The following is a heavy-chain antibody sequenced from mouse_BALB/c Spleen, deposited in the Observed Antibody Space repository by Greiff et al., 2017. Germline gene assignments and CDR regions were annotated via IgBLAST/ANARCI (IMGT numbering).Heavy chain of an antibody. CDR1: GFTFSSYT. CDR2: ISNGGGST. CDR3: ARLDYYAMDY. V-gene: IGHV5-12-2*01. J-gene: IGHJ4*01. Sequence: EVKLVESGGGLVQPGGSLKLSCAASGFTFSSYTMSWVRQTPEKRLEWVAYISNGGGSTYYPDTVKGRFTISRDNAQNTLYLQMSSLKSEDTAMYYCARLDYYAMDYWGQGTSVTVSS.